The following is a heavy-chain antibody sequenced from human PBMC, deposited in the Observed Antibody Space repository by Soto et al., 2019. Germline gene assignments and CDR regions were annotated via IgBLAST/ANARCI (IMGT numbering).Heavy chain of an antibody. CDR3: ARSPLAGSDAFDI. CDR1: GYTFTFRY. J-gene: IGHJ3*02. Sequence: ASVKVSCKASGYTFTFRYLHWVRQAPGQALEWMGWITPFKSDTNYAQKFQDRVTITRDRSVSTAYMELSNLRSDDTAMYYCARSPLAGSDAFDIWGQGTLVTVS. V-gene: IGHV1-45*02. D-gene: IGHD1-1*01. CDR2: ITPFKSDT.